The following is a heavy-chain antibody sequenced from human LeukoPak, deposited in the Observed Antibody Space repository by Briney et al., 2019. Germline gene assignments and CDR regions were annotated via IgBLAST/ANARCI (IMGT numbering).Heavy chain of an antibody. J-gene: IGHJ4*02. CDR1: GGSISSGGYY. V-gene: IGHV4-31*03. CDR3: ARDKMGSSWYREDYFDY. Sequence: SETLSPTCTVSGGSISSGGYYWSWIRQHPGKGLEWIGYIYYSGSTYYNPSLKSRVTISVDTSKNQFSLKLSSVTAADTAVYYCARDKMGSSWYREDYFDYWGQGTLVTVSS. CDR2: IYYSGST. D-gene: IGHD6-13*01.